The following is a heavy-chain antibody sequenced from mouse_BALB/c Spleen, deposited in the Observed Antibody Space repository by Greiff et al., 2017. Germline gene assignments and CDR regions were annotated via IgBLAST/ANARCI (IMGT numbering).Heavy chain of an antibody. CDR3: ARDSPWFAY. CDR2: ISYSGST. CDR1: GYSITSDYA. Sequence: DVQLVESGPGLVKPSQSLSLTCTVTGYSITSDYAWNWIRQFPGNKLEWMGYISYSGSTSYNPSLKSRISITRDTSKNQFFLQLNSVTTEDTATYYCARDSPWFAYWGQGTLVTVSA. J-gene: IGHJ3*01. V-gene: IGHV3-2*02.